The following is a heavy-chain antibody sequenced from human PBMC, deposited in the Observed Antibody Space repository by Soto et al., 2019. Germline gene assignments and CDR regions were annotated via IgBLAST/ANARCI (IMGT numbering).Heavy chain of an antibody. Sequence: SETLSLTCTVSGGSITSADYFWGWIRQHPGKVLEWIGYINYSGRTDYNPSLKSRVTISVDTSKNQFSLWMNSVTAADTAVYYCARGHVIAAAGSDPSFFDSWGQGVLVTVSS. CDR3: ARGHVIAAAGSDPSFFDS. CDR1: GGSITSADYF. J-gene: IGHJ4*02. CDR2: INYSGRT. D-gene: IGHD6-25*01. V-gene: IGHV4-31*03.